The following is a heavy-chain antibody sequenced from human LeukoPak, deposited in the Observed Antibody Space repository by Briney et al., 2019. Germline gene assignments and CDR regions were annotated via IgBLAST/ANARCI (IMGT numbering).Heavy chain of an antibody. CDR2: IYSGGST. Sequence: AGGSLRLSCAASGFTVSSNYMSWVRQAPGKGLEWVSVIYSGGSTYYADSVKGRFTISRDNSKNTLYLQMNSLRAEDTAVYYCAREKEQWLVFDYWGQGTLVTVSS. V-gene: IGHV3-53*01. CDR1: GFTVSSNY. CDR3: AREKEQWLVFDY. J-gene: IGHJ4*02. D-gene: IGHD6-19*01.